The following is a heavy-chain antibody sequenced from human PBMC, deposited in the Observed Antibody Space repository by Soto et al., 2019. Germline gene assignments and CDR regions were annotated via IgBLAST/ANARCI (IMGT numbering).Heavy chain of an antibody. CDR1: GGTFSSYT. D-gene: IGHD3-16*01. Sequence: QVQLVQSGAEVKKPGSSVKVSCKASGGTFSSYTISWVRQAPGQGLEWMGRIIPILGIANYAQKFQGRVTITADKFTSTAYMELSSLRSEDTAVYYCARGGAMEYFQHWGQGTLVTVSS. J-gene: IGHJ1*01. V-gene: IGHV1-69*02. CDR3: ARGGAMEYFQH. CDR2: IIPILGIA.